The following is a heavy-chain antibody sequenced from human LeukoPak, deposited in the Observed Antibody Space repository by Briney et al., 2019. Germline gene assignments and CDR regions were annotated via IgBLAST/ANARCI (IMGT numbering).Heavy chain of an antibody. V-gene: IGHV1-69*13. Sequence: SVKVSCKASGGTFISYAISWVRQAPGQGLEWMGGIIPIFGTANYAQKFQGRVTITADESTSTAYMELSSLRSEDTAVYYCARDSGYCSSTSCYAHYYYYYGMDVWGQGTTVTVSS. CDR2: IIPIFGTA. D-gene: IGHD2-2*01. CDR1: GGTFISYA. J-gene: IGHJ6*02. CDR3: ARDSGYCSSTSCYAHYYYYYGMDV.